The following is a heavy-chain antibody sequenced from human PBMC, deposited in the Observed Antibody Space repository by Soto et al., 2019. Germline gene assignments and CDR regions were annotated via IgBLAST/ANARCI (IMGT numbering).Heavy chain of an antibody. V-gene: IGHV3-30*02. Sequence: GGSLRLSCAAYGFVFSDYGMHWVRQAPGKGLEWVALITSDGNNEYYRESVKGRFSISRGRSTNTVDLLMNSLRPEDTGVYYCAKEGPGGGRHFYYAMDVWGQGTTVTVSS. CDR3: AKEGPGGGRHFYYAMDV. J-gene: IGHJ6*02. CDR1: GFVFSDYG. CDR2: ITSDGNNE. D-gene: IGHD1-26*01.